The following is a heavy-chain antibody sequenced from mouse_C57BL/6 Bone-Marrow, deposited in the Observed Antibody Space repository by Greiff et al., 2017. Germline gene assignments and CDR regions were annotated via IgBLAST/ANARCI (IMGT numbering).Heavy chain of an antibody. CDR2: ISDGGSYT. Sequence: DVMLVESGGGLVKPGGSLKLSCAASGFTFSSYAMSWVRQTPEKRLEWVATISDGGSYTYYPDNVKGRFTISRDNAKNNLYLQMSHLKSEDTAMYYCARVRTAQAMDYWGQGTSVTVSS. CDR1: GFTFSSYA. CDR3: ARVRTAQAMDY. V-gene: IGHV5-4*03. J-gene: IGHJ4*01. D-gene: IGHD3-2*02.